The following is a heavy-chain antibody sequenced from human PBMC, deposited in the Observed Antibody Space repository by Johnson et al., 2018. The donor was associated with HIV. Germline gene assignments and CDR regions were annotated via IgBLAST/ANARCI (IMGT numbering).Heavy chain of an antibody. CDR3: ARGQGLVPGAFDI. Sequence: QVQLVESGGGLVKPGGSLRLSCAASGFTFGDYYMSWIRQAPGKGLEWVSYISSSGRTIYYVDSVKGRFTISRDNTKNSLYLQMNSVRDDDTAVYYCARGQGLVPGAFDIWGQGTMVTVSS. CDR2: ISSSGRTI. V-gene: IGHV3-11*04. CDR1: GFTFGDYY. D-gene: IGHD6-19*01. J-gene: IGHJ3*02.